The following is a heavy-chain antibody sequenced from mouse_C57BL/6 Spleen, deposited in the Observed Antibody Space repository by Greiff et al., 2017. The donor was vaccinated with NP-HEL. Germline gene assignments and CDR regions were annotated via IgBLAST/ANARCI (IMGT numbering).Heavy chain of an antibody. D-gene: IGHD1-1*01. V-gene: IGHV7-3*01. Sequence: EVQRVESGGGLVQPGGSLSLSCAASGFTFTDYYMSWVRQPPGKALEWLGFIRNKANAYTTEYSASVKGRFTISRDNSQSILYLQMNALRAEDSATYYCARSIYYYGSSPWYFDVWGTGTTVTVSS. CDR3: ARSIYYYGSSPWYFDV. J-gene: IGHJ1*03. CDR2: IRNKANAYTT. CDR1: GFTFTDYY.